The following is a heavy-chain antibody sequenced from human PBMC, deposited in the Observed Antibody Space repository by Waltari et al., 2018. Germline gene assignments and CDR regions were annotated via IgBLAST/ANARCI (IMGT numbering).Heavy chain of an antibody. CDR2: IYTSGST. D-gene: IGHD3-10*01. J-gene: IGHJ6*02. Sequence: QVQLQESGPGLVKPSQTLSLTCTVSGGSISSGSYYWSWIRQPAGKGLEWIGRIYTSGSTNYNPSLKSRVTISVDTSKNQFSLKLSAVTAAATAVYYCARVTIDESYYGSGSLAHYYYGMDVWGQGTTVTVSS. V-gene: IGHV4-61*02. CDR3: ARVTIDESYYGSGSLAHYYYGMDV. CDR1: GGSISSGSYY.